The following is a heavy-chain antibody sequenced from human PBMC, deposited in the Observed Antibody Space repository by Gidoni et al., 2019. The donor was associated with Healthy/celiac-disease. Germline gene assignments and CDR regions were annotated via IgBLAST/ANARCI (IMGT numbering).Heavy chain of an antibody. CDR2: INHSGST. V-gene: IGHV4-34*01. Sequence: QVQLQQWGAGLLKPSETLSLTCAVYGGSFSGDYWSWLRQPPGKGLEWIGEINHSGSTNYNPSLKSRVTISVDTSKNQFSLKLSSVTAADTAVYYCARGEQWLDYWGQGTLVTVSS. D-gene: IGHD6-19*01. CDR3: ARGEQWLDY. CDR1: GGSFSGDY. J-gene: IGHJ4*02.